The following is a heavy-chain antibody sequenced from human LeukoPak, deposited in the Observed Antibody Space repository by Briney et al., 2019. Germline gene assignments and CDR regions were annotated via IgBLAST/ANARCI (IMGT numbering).Heavy chain of an antibody. CDR1: GYTLTRYY. V-gene: IGHV1-2*02. CDR3: AGALGTTHGDY. J-gene: IGHJ4*02. D-gene: IGHD4-17*01. CDR2: INPNSGGT. Sequence: GSVKDPRRASGYTLTRYYKHWVRQAPGQGLEWMRWINPNSGGTNYAQKFQGRVTMTRDTSISTAYMELSRLRSDDTAVYYCAGALGTTHGDYWGQGTLVTVSS.